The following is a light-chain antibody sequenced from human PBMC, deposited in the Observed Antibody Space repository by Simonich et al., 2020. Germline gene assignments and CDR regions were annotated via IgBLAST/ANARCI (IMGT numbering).Light chain of an antibody. CDR1: QSVLYSSNNKKY. CDR2: WAS. CDR3: QQYYSTPPT. Sequence: IVMTQFPDSLAVSLSERATINCKSSQSVLYSSNNKKYLAWYQQKPGQPPKLLIYWASTRESGVPDRFSGSGSGTDFTLTISSLQAEDVAVYYCQQYYSTPPTFGQGTKVEIK. J-gene: IGKJ1*01. V-gene: IGKV4-1*01.